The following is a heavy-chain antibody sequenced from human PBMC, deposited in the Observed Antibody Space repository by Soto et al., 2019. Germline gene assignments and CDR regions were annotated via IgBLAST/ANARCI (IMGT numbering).Heavy chain of an antibody. CDR1: ADSISSPTTY. CDR2: ISYSGTT. Sequence: SETLYPTCTVTADSISSPTTYCSWFRQPPGEGLEWIGFISYSGTTPYSPSLKSRVAISLDTSKNQFSLSLSSVTATDTAVYYCARGRGYSYGLDPWGQGTLVTVS. V-gene: IGHV4-30-4*02. J-gene: IGHJ5*02. CDR3: ARGRGYSYGLDP. D-gene: IGHD5-18*01.